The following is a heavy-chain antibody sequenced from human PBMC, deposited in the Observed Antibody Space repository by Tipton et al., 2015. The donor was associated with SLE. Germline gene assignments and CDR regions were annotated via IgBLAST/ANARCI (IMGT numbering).Heavy chain of an antibody. CDR3: ARFCYYDSSGYFDY. CDR1: GGSISSHY. J-gene: IGHJ4*02. V-gene: IGHV4-59*11. CDR2: IYYSGST. D-gene: IGHD3-22*01. Sequence: TLSLTCTVSGGSISSHYWSWIRQPPGKGLEWIGYIYYSGSTNYNPSLKSRVTISVDTSKNQFSLKLSSVTAADTAVYYCARFCYYDSSGYFDYWGQGTLVTVSS.